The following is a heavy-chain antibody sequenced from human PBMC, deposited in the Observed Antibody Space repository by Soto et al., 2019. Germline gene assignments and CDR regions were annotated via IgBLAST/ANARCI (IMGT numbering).Heavy chain of an antibody. D-gene: IGHD1-1*01. CDR1: GGAISSADYY. Sequence: SETLSLTCTVSGGAISSADYYWSWIRQPPGKGLEWIGYIYYSGPAYYNPSLKSRVTISVDTSKSQFSLNLSSVTAADTAVYYCARWGRTGNDWFDPWGPGTLVTVSS. CDR2: IYYSGPA. V-gene: IGHV4-30-4*01. CDR3: ARWGRTGNDWFDP. J-gene: IGHJ5*02.